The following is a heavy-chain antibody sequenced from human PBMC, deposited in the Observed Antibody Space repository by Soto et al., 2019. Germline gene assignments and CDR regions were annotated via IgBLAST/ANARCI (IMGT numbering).Heavy chain of an antibody. CDR1: GYTFTSYV. CDR3: ARDRLAAAKREGLGY. J-gene: IGHJ4*02. Sequence: GASVKVSCKASGYTFTSYVISWVRQAPGQGLEWMGWISAYNGNTNYAQKLQGRVTMTTDTSTSTAYMELRSLRSDDTAVYYCARDRLAAAKREGLGYWGQGTLVTVSS. V-gene: IGHV1-18*01. CDR2: ISAYNGNT. D-gene: IGHD6-13*01.